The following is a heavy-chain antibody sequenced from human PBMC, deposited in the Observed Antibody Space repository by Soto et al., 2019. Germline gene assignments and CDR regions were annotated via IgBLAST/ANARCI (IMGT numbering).Heavy chain of an antibody. D-gene: IGHD1-26*01. V-gene: IGHV3-30*18. CDR2: MSSDGSKI. CDR3: AKDEGVGGTLGLFDY. CDR1: GFDFTYYA. J-gene: IGHJ4*02. Sequence: QVQLVESGGGAVQPGESLRLSCVASGFDFTYYAMHWVRQAPGKGLESVAVMSSDGSKIHHTDSVKGRFTISRDNSKNTLYLKMNSLRKEDKAVYFCAKDEGVGGTLGLFDYWGQGTLVSVSS.